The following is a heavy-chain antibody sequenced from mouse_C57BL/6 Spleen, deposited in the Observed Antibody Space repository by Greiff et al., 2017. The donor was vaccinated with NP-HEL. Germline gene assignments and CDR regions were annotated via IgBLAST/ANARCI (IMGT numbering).Heavy chain of an antibody. D-gene: IGHD2-4*01. Sequence: EVQLQESGGGLVKPGGSLKLSCAASGFTFSSYAMSWVRQTPEKRLEWVATISDGGSYTYYPDNVKGRFTISRDNAKNNLYLQMSHLKSEDTAMYYCARDGDYDRGYAMDYWGQGTSVTVSS. CDR1: GFTFSSYA. CDR3: ARDGDYDRGYAMDY. V-gene: IGHV5-4*01. J-gene: IGHJ4*01. CDR2: ISDGGSYT.